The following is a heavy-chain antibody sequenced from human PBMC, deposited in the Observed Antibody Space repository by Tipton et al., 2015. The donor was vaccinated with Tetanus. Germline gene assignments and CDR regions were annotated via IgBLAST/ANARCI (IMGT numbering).Heavy chain of an antibody. D-gene: IGHD5-12*01. Sequence: TLSLTCSVSGGSISGSSYYWSWIRQPPGKALEWIGSIYYSGSSYYNPTLKSRVTISVDTSKNQFSLKLDSVTAADAAVYYCARPGVGGYTGYYFDFWGQGTVVTVSS. CDR1: GGSISGSSYY. CDR3: ARPGVGGYTGYYFDF. CDR2: IYYSGSS. J-gene: IGHJ4*02. V-gene: IGHV4-39*01.